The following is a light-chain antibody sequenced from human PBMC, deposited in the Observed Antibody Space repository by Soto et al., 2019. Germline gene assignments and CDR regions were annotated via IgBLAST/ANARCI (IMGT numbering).Light chain of an antibody. Sequence: QSALTQPASVSGSPGQSITISCTGTSSDVGSYNLVSWCQQHPGKAPKLMIYEGSKRPSGVSNRFSGSKSGNTASLTISGRQADDEADYYCCSYAGSGTWVFGGGTKLTVL. J-gene: IGLJ3*02. V-gene: IGLV2-23*01. CDR1: SSDVGSYNL. CDR3: CSYAGSGTWV. CDR2: EGS.